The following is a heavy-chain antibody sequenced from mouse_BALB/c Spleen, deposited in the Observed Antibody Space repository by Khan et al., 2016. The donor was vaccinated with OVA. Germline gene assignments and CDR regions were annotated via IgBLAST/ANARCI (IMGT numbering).Heavy chain of an antibody. Sequence: QLEESGPGLVKPSQSLSLTCTVTGYSITSDYAWNWIRQFPGNKLEWMGYISYSGNTNYNPSLKSRISITRDTSKNQFFLQLNSVTTEDTVTYYCARVYGGDFDYWGQGTTLTVSS. V-gene: IGHV3-2*02. CDR1: GYSITSDYA. D-gene: IGHD2-10*02. J-gene: IGHJ2*01. CDR2: ISYSGNT. CDR3: ARVYGGDFDY.